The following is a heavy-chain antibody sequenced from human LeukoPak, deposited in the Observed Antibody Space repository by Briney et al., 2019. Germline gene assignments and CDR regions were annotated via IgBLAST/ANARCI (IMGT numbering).Heavy chain of an antibody. V-gene: IGHV3-74*01. CDR3: ARVPVEATTFYYFDY. J-gene: IGHJ4*02. Sequence: GGSLRLSCAASGFTFSSYWIPWVRQAPGKGLVWVSRINIDGSTTNYADSVKGRFTISRDNAKNTLYLQMNSLRAEDTAVYHCARVPVEATTFYYFDYWGQGTLVTVSS. CDR2: INIDGSTT. D-gene: IGHD1-26*01. CDR1: GFTFSSYW.